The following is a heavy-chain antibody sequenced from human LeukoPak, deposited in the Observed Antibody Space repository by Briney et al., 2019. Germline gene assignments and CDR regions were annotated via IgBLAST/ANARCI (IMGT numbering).Heavy chain of an antibody. V-gene: IGHV3-30-3*01. D-gene: IGHD3-3*01. J-gene: IGHJ3*02. CDR1: GFTFSSYA. CDR3: ARGGFWSGTPDAFDI. CDR2: ISYDGSNK. Sequence: GGSLRLSCAASGFTFSSYAMHWFRQAPGKGLEWVAVISYDGSNKYYADSVKGRFTISRDNSKNTLYLQMNSLRAEDTAVYYCARGGFWSGTPDAFDIWGQGTMVTVSS.